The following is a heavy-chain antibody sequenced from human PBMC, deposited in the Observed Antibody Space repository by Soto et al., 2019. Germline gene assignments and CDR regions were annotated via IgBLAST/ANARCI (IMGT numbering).Heavy chain of an antibody. CDR1: GYTFTGYY. J-gene: IGHJ4*02. Sequence: QVQLVQSGAEVKKSGASVMVSCKASGYTFTGYYLHWVRHTPGQGLEWMGWINPNNGGTNYVQKFQGRVTMTRDTSISTAYMELRRLTSDDTAVYYCARDLPIVGTTTWDYWGQGTLVTVSS. CDR3: ARDLPIVGTTTWDY. V-gene: IGHV1-2*02. D-gene: IGHD1-26*01. CDR2: INPNNGGT.